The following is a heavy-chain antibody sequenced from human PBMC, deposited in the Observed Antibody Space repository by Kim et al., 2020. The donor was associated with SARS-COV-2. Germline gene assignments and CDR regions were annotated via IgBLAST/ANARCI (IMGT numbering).Heavy chain of an antibody. CDR3: ASPPVPGTTLPLGY. CDR1: GFTFSNHG. D-gene: IGHD6-19*01. V-gene: IGHV3-33*01. Sequence: GGSLRLSCAASGFTFSNHGMHWVRQAPGKGLEWVAVIWYDVINKYYGDSVKGRFTISRDNSRNTVYLQMNSLRAEDTAVYYCASPPVPGTTLPLGYWGQGTLVTVSS. J-gene: IGHJ4*02. CDR2: IWYDVINK.